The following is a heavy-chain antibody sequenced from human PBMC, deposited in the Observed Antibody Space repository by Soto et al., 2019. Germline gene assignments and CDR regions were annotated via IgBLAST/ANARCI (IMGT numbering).Heavy chain of an antibody. CDR2: IYYSGST. CDR3: ARTRTYHTGRIFDL. CDR1: DDSITSSSNY. J-gene: IGHJ4*02. Sequence: SETLSLTCTVSDDSITSSSNYWAWIRQPPGKGLEWIGTIYYSGSTYSNPSLKSRLTISVDTSKSQFSLKLSSVTAADTAVYYCARTRTYHTGRIFDLWGQGTLVTVSS. V-gene: IGHV4-39*01. D-gene: IGHD2-8*02.